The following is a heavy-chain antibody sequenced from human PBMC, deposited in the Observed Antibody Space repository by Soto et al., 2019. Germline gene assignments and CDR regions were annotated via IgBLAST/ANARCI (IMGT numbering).Heavy chain of an antibody. V-gene: IGHV4-30-2*01. J-gene: IGHJ6*04. CDR2: IYHSGST. CDR3: GGSGYYNKGGMDV. Sequence: SETLSLTCTVSGGSISSGGYSWSWIRQPPGKGLEWIGYIYHSGSTYYNPSLKSRVTISVDRSKNQFSLKLSSVTAADTAVYYGGGSGYYNKGGMDVGGKGTRVTVS. D-gene: IGHD3-22*01. CDR1: GGSISSGGYS.